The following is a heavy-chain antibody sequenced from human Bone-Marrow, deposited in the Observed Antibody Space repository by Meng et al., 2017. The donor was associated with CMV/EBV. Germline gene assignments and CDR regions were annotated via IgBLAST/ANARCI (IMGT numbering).Heavy chain of an antibody. V-gene: IGHV1-2*02. D-gene: IGHD4-23*01. CDR3: ASGGNPAGYYYGMDV. Sequence: ASVKVSCKVSGGTFKSFTITWVRQAPGQGLEWMGWINPDSGGTNYAQKFQGRVTMTRDTSISTAYMELSRLRSDDTAVYYCASGGNPAGYYYGMDVWGQGTTVTVSS. CDR2: INPDSGGT. J-gene: IGHJ6*02. CDR1: GGTFKSFT.